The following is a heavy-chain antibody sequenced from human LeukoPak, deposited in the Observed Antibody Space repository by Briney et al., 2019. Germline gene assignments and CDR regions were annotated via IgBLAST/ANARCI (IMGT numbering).Heavy chain of an antibody. V-gene: IGHV1-46*01. J-gene: IGHJ4*02. CDR2: INPSGGGT. CDR1: GYTFTNYY. D-gene: IGHD5-18*01. Sequence: GASVKVSCKASGYTFTNYYMHWVRQAPGQGLEWMGIINPSGGGTSYAQKFQGRLTMTRDTSTTTVYMELSSLRSEDTAMYYCAREIGPRQLRLWGSAFDYWGQGTLVTVSS. CDR3: AREIGPRQLRLWGSAFDY.